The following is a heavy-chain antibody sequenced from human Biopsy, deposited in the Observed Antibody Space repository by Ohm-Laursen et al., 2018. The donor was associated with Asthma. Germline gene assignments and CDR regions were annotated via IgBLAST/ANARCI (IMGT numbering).Heavy chain of an antibody. CDR2: INPNSGDT. D-gene: IGHD7-27*01. CDR1: GYTFTDYS. CDR3: ARVQKSPGDRWFDP. J-gene: IGHJ5*02. Sequence: ASVKVSCKPSGYTFTDYSIHWVRQAPGQGLEWMGRINPNSGDTKYAQRFQGRVTMTRDTSISTAYMELSRLTSDDTAVYYCARVQKSPGDRWFDPWGQGTLVTVSS. V-gene: IGHV1-2*06.